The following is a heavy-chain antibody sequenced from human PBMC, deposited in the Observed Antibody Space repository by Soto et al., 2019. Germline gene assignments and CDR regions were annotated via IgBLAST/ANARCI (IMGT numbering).Heavy chain of an antibody. Sequence: TLSLTCTLSGGSISSGEYHWSWIRQPPGKGLEWIGYIDYSGTTHYNPSLKSRVAISIDTSKDQFSLKLRSVTASDTAVYYCARAPQVERDYYDSSGYYTQYYFDYWGQGARVTVSS. D-gene: IGHD3-22*01. J-gene: IGHJ4*02. CDR1: GGSISSGEYH. V-gene: IGHV4-30-4*01. CDR3: ARAPQVERDYYDSSGYYTQYYFDY. CDR2: IDYSGTT.